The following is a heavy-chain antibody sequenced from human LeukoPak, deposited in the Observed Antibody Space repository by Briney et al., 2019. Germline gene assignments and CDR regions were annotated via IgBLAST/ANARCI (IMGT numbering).Heavy chain of an antibody. D-gene: IGHD3-22*01. CDR1: GGTFSSYA. CDR3: ARDQGVITRDSSGYYYFDY. V-gene: IGHV1-69*01. Sequence: SVKVPCKASGGTFSSYAISWVRQAPGQGLEWMGGIIPIFGTANYAQKFQGRVTITADESTSTAYMELSSLRSEDTAVYYCARDQGVITRDSSGYYYFDYWGQGTLVTVSS. CDR2: IIPIFGTA. J-gene: IGHJ4*02.